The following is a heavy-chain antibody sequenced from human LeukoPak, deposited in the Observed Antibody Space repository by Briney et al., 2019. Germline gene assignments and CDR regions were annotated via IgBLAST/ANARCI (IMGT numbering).Heavy chain of an antibody. Sequence: QAGGSLRLSCAASGFIFSNYAMSWVRQAPGKGLEWVSGISGSGGSTVYADSVKGRFTISRDNSKNTLYLQMNSLRAEDTAVYYCAKDRYSSSGWCEYWGQGTLVTVSS. CDR3: AKDRYSSSGWCEY. J-gene: IGHJ4*02. D-gene: IGHD6-13*01. V-gene: IGHV3-23*01. CDR1: GFIFSNYA. CDR2: ISGSGGST.